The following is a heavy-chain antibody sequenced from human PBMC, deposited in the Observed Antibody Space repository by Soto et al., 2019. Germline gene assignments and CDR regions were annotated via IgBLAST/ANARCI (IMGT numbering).Heavy chain of an antibody. CDR3: VRPDSTGYYTH. CDR1: GYSFTNYW. Sequence: GESLKISCKGSGYSFTNYWIGWVRQMPGKGLEWMGIVNPADSDTRYSPSFQGQVTVSVDKSISTAYLQRGSLKASDTAMYYCVRPDSTGYYTHCGQGTPVTVSS. V-gene: IGHV5-51*01. D-gene: IGHD3-3*01. J-gene: IGHJ4*02. CDR2: VNPADSDT.